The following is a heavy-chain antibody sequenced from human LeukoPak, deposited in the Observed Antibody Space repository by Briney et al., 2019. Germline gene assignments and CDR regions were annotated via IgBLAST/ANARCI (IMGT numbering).Heavy chain of an antibody. D-gene: IGHD6-13*01. J-gene: IGHJ5*02. Sequence: SETLSLTCTVSGGSISSSSYYWGWIRQPPGKGLEWIGSIYYSGSTYYNPSLKSRVTISVDTSKNQFSLKLSSVTAADTAVYYCARQPPHSSSWIHYWFDPWGQGTLVTVSS. V-gene: IGHV4-39*01. CDR2: IYYSGST. CDR3: ARQPPHSSSWIHYWFDP. CDR1: GGSISSSSYY.